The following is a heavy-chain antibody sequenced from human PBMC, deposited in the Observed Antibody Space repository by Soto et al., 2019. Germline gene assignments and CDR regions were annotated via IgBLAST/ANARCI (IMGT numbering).Heavy chain of an antibody. CDR2: ISAYNGNI. V-gene: IGHV1-18*04. Sequence: ASVKVSCKASGYTFTGYYMHWVRQAPGQGLEWMGWISAYNGNINFAQKLQGRVTMTRDTSTSTVYMELSSLRSEDTAVYYCASPPYYYDTGGYSTWGQGTMVTVSS. D-gene: IGHD3-22*01. CDR1: GYTFTGYY. J-gene: IGHJ3*01. CDR3: ASPPYYYDTGGYST.